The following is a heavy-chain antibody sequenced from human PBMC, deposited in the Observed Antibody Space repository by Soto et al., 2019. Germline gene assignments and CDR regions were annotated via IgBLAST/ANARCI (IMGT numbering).Heavy chain of an antibody. J-gene: IGHJ5*02. D-gene: IGHD6-25*01. V-gene: IGHV1-46*01. CDR3: ARDSGWFAP. Sequence: ASVKVSCKTSGYTFSSNYMHWVRQAPGQGLEWMGIINPSGGSATYAQKFQGRVTMTRDTATSTVYMGLSSLSSDDTAVYYCARDSGWFAPWGQGTQVTVSS. CDR1: GYTFSSNY. CDR2: INPSGGSA.